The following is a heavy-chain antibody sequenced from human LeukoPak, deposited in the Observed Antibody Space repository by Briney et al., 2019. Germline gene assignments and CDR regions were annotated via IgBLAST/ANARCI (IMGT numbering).Heavy chain of an antibody. CDR3: VRGYYYDSSDYGPFGAY. V-gene: IGHV3-74*01. Sequence: GGSLRLSCAASGFTFSSYWMHWVRQVPGKGLVWVSRIESDGSSTSYADSVKGRFTISRDNAKNTLYLQMNSLRAEDTAVYYCVRGYYYDSSDYGPFGAYRGQGTLVTVSS. CDR2: IESDGSST. D-gene: IGHD3-22*01. CDR1: GFTFSSYW. J-gene: IGHJ4*02.